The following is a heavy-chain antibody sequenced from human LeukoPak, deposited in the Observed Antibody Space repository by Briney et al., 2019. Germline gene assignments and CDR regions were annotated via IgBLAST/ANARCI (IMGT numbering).Heavy chain of an antibody. CDR2: ISAYNGNT. CDR1: GYTFTSYD. V-gene: IGHV1-18*01. Sequence: ASVKVSCKASGYTFTSYDINWVRQATGQGLEWMGWISAYNGNTNYAQKLQGRVTMTTDTSTSTAYMELRSLRSDDTAVYYCARAHPYSRSTDYWGQGALVTVSS. CDR3: ARAHPYSRSTDY. J-gene: IGHJ4*02. D-gene: IGHD6-13*01.